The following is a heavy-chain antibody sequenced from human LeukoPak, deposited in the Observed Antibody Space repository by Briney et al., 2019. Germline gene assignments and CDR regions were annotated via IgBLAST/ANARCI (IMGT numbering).Heavy chain of an antibody. CDR3: AREGKGIVDSSGYHFDH. Sequence: GASVKVSFKASGYTFTTYYMHWLRPAPGQGLEWMGIINPSDGDTRYAQKFQGRVAMTRYTSTSTVYMELSSLISEDTAVYYCAREGKGIVDSSGYHFDHWGQEILVTVSS. V-gene: IGHV1-46*01. D-gene: IGHD3-22*01. J-gene: IGHJ4*02. CDR2: INPSDGDT. CDR1: GYTFTTYY.